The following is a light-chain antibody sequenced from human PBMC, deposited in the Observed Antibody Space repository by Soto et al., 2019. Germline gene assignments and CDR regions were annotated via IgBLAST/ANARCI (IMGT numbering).Light chain of an antibody. CDR3: SSYTSTTTLYV. CDR1: SSDVGDYNY. V-gene: IGLV2-14*01. CDR2: EVT. J-gene: IGLJ1*01. Sequence: QSALTQPASVSGSPGQSITISCTGTSSDVGDYNYVSWYQRHPGKAPKLIIYEVTNRPSGVSNRFSASKSGNTASLTISGLQAEDEADYYCSSYTSTTTLYVFGTGTKVTVL.